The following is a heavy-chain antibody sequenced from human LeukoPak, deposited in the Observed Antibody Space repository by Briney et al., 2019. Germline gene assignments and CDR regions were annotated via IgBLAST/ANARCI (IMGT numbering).Heavy chain of an antibody. J-gene: IGHJ5*02. CDR2: IYRGGNT. CDR3: AREIFAVRTPYNWFDP. V-gene: IGHV3-53*05. D-gene: IGHD2-15*01. Sequence: GGSLRLSCAASGFTVSSKYMTWVRQAPGKGLEWVSVIYRGGNTYYADSVKGRFSISRDNSKNTVNLQMNSLRAEDTAVYYCAREIFAVRTPYNWFDPWGQGTPVTVSS. CDR1: GFTVSSKY.